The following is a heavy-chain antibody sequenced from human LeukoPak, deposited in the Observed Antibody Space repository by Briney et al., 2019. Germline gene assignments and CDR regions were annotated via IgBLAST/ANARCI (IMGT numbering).Heavy chain of an antibody. J-gene: IGHJ4*02. Sequence: SETLSLTCTVSGGSISSYYWSWVRQPPGKGLEWIGRIYTSGSTNYNPSLKSRVTMSVDTSKNQFSLKLSSVTAADTAVYYCARDGYYYDSSGYQYWGQGTLVTVSS. D-gene: IGHD3-22*01. CDR3: ARDGYYYDSSGYQY. CDR1: GGSISSYY. V-gene: IGHV4-4*07. CDR2: IYTSGST.